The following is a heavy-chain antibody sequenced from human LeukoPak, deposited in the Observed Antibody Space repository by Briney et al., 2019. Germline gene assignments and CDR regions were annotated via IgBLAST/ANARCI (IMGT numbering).Heavy chain of an antibody. J-gene: IGHJ4*02. CDR2: ISYDASNE. D-gene: IGHD6-13*01. CDR3: ARVLRYSSPGRLFDY. CDR1: GFTFSSYA. V-gene: IGHV3-30*03. Sequence: GGSLRLSCAASGFTFSSYAMSWVRQAPGKGLEWMAVISYDASNEYYADSVKGRFTISRDNSKNTLYLQMNSLRPEDTAVYYCARVLRYSSPGRLFDYWGQGTLVTVSS.